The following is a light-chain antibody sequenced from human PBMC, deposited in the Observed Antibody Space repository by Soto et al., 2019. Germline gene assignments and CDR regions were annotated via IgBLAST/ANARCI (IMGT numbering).Light chain of an antibody. CDR2: GAS. Sequence: EIVMTQSPATLSVSPGERATLSCRASQPVSSSFLAWYQQNRGQAPRLLIYGASTRATGVPDRFSGSGSGTDFTLTISELEPEDFAVYYCQHYEWSLTWTFGPGTKVDIK. CDR1: QPVSSSF. CDR3: QHYEWSLTWT. J-gene: IGKJ1*01. V-gene: IGKV3-20*01.